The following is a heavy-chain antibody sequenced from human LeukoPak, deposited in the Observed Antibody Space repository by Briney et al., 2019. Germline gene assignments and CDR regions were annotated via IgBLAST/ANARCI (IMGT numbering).Heavy chain of an antibody. J-gene: IGHJ4*02. CDR3: ARLPPKGNDYGDYVSHNFDY. D-gene: IGHD4-17*01. CDR2: IYYSGST. V-gene: IGHV4-39*07. CDR1: GGSISSSSYY. Sequence: SSETLSLTCTVSGGSISSSSYYWGWIRQPPGKGLEWIGSIYYSGSTYYNPSLKSRVTISVDTSKNQFSLKLSSVTAADTAVYYCARLPPKGNDYGDYVSHNFDYWGQGTLVTVSS.